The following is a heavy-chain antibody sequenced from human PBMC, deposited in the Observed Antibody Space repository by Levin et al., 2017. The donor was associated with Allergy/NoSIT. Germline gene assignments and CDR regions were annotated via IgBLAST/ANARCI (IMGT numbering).Heavy chain of an antibody. Sequence: GESLKISCAASGFTFTDRWMIWVRQAPGKGLEWVANIDRDGSARNYLDSVKGRFTISRDNAKSTLFLQMNSVRAGDTAVYCGVRDLNWSSFNWSQGTLVTVSS. CDR1: GFTFTDRW. CDR2: IDRDGSAR. CDR3: VRDLNWSSFN. D-gene: IGHD5-24*01. J-gene: IGHJ4*02. V-gene: IGHV3-7*01.